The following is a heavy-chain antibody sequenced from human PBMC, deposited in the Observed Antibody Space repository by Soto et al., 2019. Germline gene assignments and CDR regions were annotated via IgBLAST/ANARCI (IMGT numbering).Heavy chain of an antibody. V-gene: IGHV1-3*01. CDR3: ARDQPDYGMDV. Sequence: GSSVKVSFKASGYTFTSYAMHWLLQAPGQRLELMGWINAGNGNTKYSQKFQGRVTITRDTSASTAYMELSSLRSEDTAVYYCARDQPDYGMDVWGQGTTVTVSS. CDR1: GYTFTSYA. J-gene: IGHJ6*02. CDR2: INAGNGNT.